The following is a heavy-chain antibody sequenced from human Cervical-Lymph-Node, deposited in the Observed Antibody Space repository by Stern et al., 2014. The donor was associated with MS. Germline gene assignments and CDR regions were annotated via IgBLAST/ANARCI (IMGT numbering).Heavy chain of an antibody. Sequence: VQLVQSGAEVKKPGSSVKVSCKASGGTFSTYPIIWVRQAPGQGLEWMGGIIPVFGTANYAQKFQGRVTITAADSSSTADMELSSLRSEDTAVYYCASPVTLTVGAMDVWGQGTTITVSS. J-gene: IGHJ6*02. CDR3: ASPVTLTVGAMDV. V-gene: IGHV1-69*01. CDR2: IIPVFGTA. CDR1: GGTFSTYP. D-gene: IGHD4-17*01.